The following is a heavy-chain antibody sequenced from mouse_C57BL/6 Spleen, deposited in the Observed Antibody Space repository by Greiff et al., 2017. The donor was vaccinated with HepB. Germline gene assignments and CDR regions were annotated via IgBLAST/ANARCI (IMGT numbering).Heavy chain of an antibody. CDR3: ARELGEAWFAY. V-gene: IGHV5-17*01. Sequence: EVQLVESGGGLVKPGGSLKLSCAASGFTFSDYGMHWVRQAPEKGLEWVAYISSGSSTIYYADTVKGRFTISRDNAKNTLFLQMTSLRSEDTAMYYCARELGEAWFAYWGQGTLVTVSA. D-gene: IGHD4-1*01. J-gene: IGHJ3*01. CDR2: ISSGSSTI. CDR1: GFTFSDYG.